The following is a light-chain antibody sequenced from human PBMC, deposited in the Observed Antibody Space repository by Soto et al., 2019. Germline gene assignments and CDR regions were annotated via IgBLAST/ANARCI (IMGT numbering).Light chain of an antibody. CDR3: CSYAGSSIS. V-gene: IGLV2-23*02. CDR1: RSDVGSYNL. Sequence: QSALTQPASVSGSPGQSITISCTGTRSDVGSYNLVSWYQQHAGKAPKLMIYEVSKRPSGVSNRFSGSKSGNTASLTISGLQAEDEADYYCCSYAGSSISFGGGTKLTVL. CDR2: EVS. J-gene: IGLJ2*01.